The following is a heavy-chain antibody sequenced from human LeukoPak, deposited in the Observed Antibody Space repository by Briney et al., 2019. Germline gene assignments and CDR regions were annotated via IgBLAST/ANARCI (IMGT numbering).Heavy chain of an antibody. CDR1: GFTFASYG. V-gene: IGHV3-48*04. CDR2: ISSSATTI. J-gene: IGHJ4*02. Sequence: GGSLRLSCAASGFTFASYGMSWVRQAPGKGLEWVSYISSSATTIYYADSVKGRFTISRDNAKNSLYLQMNSLRAEDTAVYYCARGNTNGGYGYWGQGTLVTVSS. CDR3: ARGNTNGGYGY. D-gene: IGHD5-12*01.